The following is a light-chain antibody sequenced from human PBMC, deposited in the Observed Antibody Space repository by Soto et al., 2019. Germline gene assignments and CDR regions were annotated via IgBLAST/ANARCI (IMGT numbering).Light chain of an antibody. CDR1: QSVSSSY. Sequence: EIVLTQSPGTLSLSPGERATLSCRASQSVSSSYLAWYQQKPGQASRLLIYGASSRATGIPDRFSGSGSGTDFTLTISRLEPEAFAVYYCQQYGSSPPVTFGQGTRLEIK. V-gene: IGKV3-20*01. CDR3: QQYGSSPPVT. J-gene: IGKJ5*01. CDR2: GAS.